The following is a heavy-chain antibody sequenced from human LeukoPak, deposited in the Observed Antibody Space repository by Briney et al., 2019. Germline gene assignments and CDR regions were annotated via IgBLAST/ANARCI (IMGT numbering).Heavy chain of an antibody. D-gene: IGHD3-10*01. J-gene: IGHJ5*02. CDR1: GYTFTGYY. V-gene: IGHV1-2*02. Sequence: ASVKVSCKASGYTFTGYYMHWVRQAPGQGLEWMGWINPNSGGTNYAQKFQGRVTMTRDTSISTAYMELNRLRSDDTAVYYCARDQERYYYGSGIPQGWFDPWGQGTLVTVSS. CDR2: INPNSGGT. CDR3: ARDQERYYYGSGIPQGWFDP.